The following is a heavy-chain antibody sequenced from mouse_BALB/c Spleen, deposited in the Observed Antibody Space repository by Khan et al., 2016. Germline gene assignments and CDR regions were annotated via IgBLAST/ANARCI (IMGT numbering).Heavy chain of an antibody. Sequence: EVELVESGGGLVKPGGSLKLSCAASGFTFSSYAMSWVRQTPEKRLEWVATISSGGSYTYYPDSVKGRFTISRDNAKTTLYLQMSSLRSEDTAMYYCARVSTMITTMDYWGQGTSVTVSS. CDR2: ISSGGSYT. D-gene: IGHD2-4*01. CDR3: ARVSTMITTMDY. CDR1: GFTFSSYA. V-gene: IGHV5-9-3*01. J-gene: IGHJ4*01.